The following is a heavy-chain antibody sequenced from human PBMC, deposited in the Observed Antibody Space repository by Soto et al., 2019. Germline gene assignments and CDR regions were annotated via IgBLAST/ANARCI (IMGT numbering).Heavy chain of an antibody. J-gene: IGHJ4*02. CDR2: ISGHNGNT. V-gene: IGHV1-18*01. D-gene: IGHD6-6*01. Sequence: ASVKVSCKASGYTFTSYGINWVRQAPGQGLEWMGWISGHNGNTKYAQKLQGRVTMTTDTSTSTAYMGLRSLRSDDTALYYCARDGIAARPTPDYWGQGTLVTVSS. CDR1: GYTFTSYG. CDR3: ARDGIAARPTPDY.